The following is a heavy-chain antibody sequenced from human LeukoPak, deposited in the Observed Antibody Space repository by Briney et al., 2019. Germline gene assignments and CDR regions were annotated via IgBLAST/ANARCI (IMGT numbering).Heavy chain of an antibody. CDR2: IYYSGTT. V-gene: IGHV4-59*01. CDR1: GGSISHYY. J-gene: IGHJ6*02. D-gene: IGHD4/OR15-4a*01. CDR3: AREDPRTKVPEGMDV. Sequence: PSEALSLTCTVSGGSISHYYWSWIRQPPGKGLEWIGYIYYSGTTNYNPSLKSRVTISVDTSKNQFSLKLNSVTAADTAVYYCAREDPRTKVPEGMDVWGQGTTVTVSS.